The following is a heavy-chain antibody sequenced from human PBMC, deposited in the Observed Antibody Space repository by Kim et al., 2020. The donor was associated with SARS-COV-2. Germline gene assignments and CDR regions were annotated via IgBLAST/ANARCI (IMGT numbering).Heavy chain of an antibody. D-gene: IGHD1-26*01. CDR1: GFTFSSYA. CDR3: AKEGVRGGSYYWDY. CDR2: ISGSGGSI. J-gene: IGHJ4*02. V-gene: IGHV3-23*01. Sequence: GGSLRLSCAASGFTFSSYAMSWVRQAPGKGLEWVSAISGSGGSIYYADSVKGRFTISRDNSKNTLYLQMNSLRAEDTAVYYCAKEGVRGGSYYWDYWGQGTLVTVSS.